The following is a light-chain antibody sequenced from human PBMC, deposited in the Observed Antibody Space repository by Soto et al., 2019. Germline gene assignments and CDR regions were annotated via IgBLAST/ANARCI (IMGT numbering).Light chain of an antibody. V-gene: IGLV2-14*01. CDR2: EVS. CDR1: SSDVGGYNY. CDR3: TSYTSSSTLDV. J-gene: IGLJ1*01. Sequence: QSLLTQPPSVSGSPGQSITIACTGTSSDVGGYNYVSWYQQHPGKAPKLMIYEVSNRPLGVSNRFYGSKSGKTASLTISGLQAEDEADYYCTSYTSSSTLDVFGTGTKVTVL.